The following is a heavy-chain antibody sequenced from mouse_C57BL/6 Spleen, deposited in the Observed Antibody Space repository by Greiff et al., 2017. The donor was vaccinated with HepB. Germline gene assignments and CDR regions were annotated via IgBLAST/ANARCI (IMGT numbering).Heavy chain of an antibody. J-gene: IGHJ2*01. Sequence: EVKLVESGGGLVKPGGSLKLSCAASGFTFSSYAMSWVRQTPEKRLEWVATISDGGSYTYYPDNVKGRFTISRDNAKNNLYLQMSHLKSEDTAMYYCARDDYDYDWYFDYWGQGTTLTVSS. CDR2: ISDGGSYT. V-gene: IGHV5-4*01. CDR3: ARDDYDYDWYFDY. CDR1: GFTFSSYA. D-gene: IGHD2-4*01.